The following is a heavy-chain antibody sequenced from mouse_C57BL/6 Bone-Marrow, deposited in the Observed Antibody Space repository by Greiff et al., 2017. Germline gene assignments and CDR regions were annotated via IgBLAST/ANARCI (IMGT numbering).Heavy chain of an antibody. V-gene: IGHV1-64*01. Sequence: VQLQQPGAELVKPGASVKLSCKASGYTFTSYWMHWVKQRPGQGLEWIGLIHPNSGSTKYNEKFKSKATLTVDKASSTAYMQLSRLTSEDSAVCDGAPYYSNSFDYWGQGTTLTVSS. CDR2: IHPNSGST. J-gene: IGHJ2*01. CDR1: GYTFTSYW. CDR3: APYYSNSFDY. D-gene: IGHD2-5*01.